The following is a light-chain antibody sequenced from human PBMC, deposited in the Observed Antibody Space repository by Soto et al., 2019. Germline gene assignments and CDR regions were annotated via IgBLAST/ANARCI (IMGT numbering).Light chain of an antibody. V-gene: IGKV1-39*01. CDR2: ATS. J-gene: IGKJ1*01. CDR1: QTVSTY. Sequence: DTQMTQSPSSLSASVGDRISITCRASQTVSTYLNWYQQKPGKAPTLLISATSTLQSGVPSRFSGSGSGTDFTLTTISLQPEDFATYYCQQSYRFPKTFGRGTKVDIK. CDR3: QQSYRFPKT.